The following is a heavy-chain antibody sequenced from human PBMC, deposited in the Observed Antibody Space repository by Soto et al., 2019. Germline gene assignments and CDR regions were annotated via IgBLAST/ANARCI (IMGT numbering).Heavy chain of an antibody. Sequence: PGGSVILSFSASGFTFSSYAMSWVRQAPGKGLEWVSAISGSGGSTYYAYSVKGRFTISRDNSKNTLYLQMHSLRAEDPAVYYCAKAFEYSSGWSSYYYGMDVWGQGTTVTVSS. D-gene: IGHD6-19*01. CDR1: GFTFSSYA. CDR2: ISGSGGST. CDR3: AKAFEYSSGWSSYYYGMDV. J-gene: IGHJ6*02. V-gene: IGHV3-23*01.